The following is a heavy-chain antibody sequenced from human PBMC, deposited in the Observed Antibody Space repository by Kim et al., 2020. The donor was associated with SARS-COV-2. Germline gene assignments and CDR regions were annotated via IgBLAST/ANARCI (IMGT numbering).Heavy chain of an antibody. J-gene: IGHJ6*03. V-gene: IGHV4-4*08. CDR3: ARDPGEVTVSGVVRSYYN. CDR2: IFSSGVS. D-gene: IGHD3-3*01. CDR1: GGSMKNYY. Sequence: SETLSLTCTVSGGSMKNYYWNWVRRPPGKGLEWIGYIFSSGVSNFNPSFAGRVTTSVDTSKNQFSLSLTSATAADTADYYCARDPGEVTVSGVVRSYYN.